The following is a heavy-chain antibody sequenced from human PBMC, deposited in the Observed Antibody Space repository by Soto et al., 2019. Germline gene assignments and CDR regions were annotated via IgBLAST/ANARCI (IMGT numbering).Heavy chain of an antibody. J-gene: IGHJ5*02. CDR3: ARDRRIQPMVWFDP. V-gene: IGHV1-2*02. D-gene: IGHD3-10*01. CDR2: IGPESGAT. CDR1: GYTFTGHY. Sequence: ASVKVSCKASGYTFTGHYIHWVRQAPEQGPEWMGEIGPESGATRYAQRFQGRVTMTRDMSITTVYMELNNLSPDDTAVYYCARDRRIQPMVWFDPWGQGTLVTVSS.